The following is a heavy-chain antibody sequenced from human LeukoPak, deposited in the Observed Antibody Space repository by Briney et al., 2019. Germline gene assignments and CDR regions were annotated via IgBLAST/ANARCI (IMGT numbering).Heavy chain of an antibody. D-gene: IGHD4-11*01. CDR1: GGSLSRSNW. Sequence: PSGTLSLTCAVSGGSLSRSNWWSWVRQPPGKGLEWIGEIYQSGSTNYNPSLKSRVTISVDTSKNQFSLKLSSVTAADTAVYYCARVSSNYGLNYFDYWGQGTLVTVSS. V-gene: IGHV4-4*02. J-gene: IGHJ4*02. CDR2: IYQSGST. CDR3: ARVSSNYGLNYFDY.